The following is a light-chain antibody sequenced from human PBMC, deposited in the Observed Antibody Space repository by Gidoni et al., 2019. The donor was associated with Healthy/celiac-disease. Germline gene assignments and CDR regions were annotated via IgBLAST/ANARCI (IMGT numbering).Light chain of an antibody. Sequence: EIVLTQSPATLSLSPGERATLSCRASQSVSSYLAWYQQKPGQAPRLLIYDASNRATGIPARFSGSGSGTDFTLTISSLEPEDFAVYYCQQRSNWPIDFXPXTKVDIK. CDR3: QQRSNWPID. V-gene: IGKV3-11*01. CDR2: DAS. CDR1: QSVSSY. J-gene: IGKJ3*01.